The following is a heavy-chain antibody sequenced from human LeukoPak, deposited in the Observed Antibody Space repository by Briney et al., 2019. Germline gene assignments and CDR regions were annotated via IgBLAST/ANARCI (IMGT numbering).Heavy chain of an antibody. CDR3: VRDYCSGVTCYSGY. CDR2: IYSGGST. CDR1: GFTVSSNY. J-gene: IGHJ4*02. V-gene: IGHV3-53*01. Sequence: PGGSLRLSCAASGFTVSSNYMSWVGQGPGNGLEGVSVIYSGGSTYYADSVKGRFTISRDNAKNSLYLQMNSLRAEDTAVYYCVRDYCSGVTCYSGYWGQGTLVTVSS. D-gene: IGHD2-15*01.